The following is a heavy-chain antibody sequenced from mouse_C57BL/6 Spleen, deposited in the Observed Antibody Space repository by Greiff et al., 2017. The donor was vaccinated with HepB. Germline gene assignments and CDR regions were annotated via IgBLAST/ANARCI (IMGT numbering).Heavy chain of an antibody. D-gene: IGHD1-1*01. Sequence: VQLQQPGAELVKPGASVKLSCKASGYTFTSYWMHWVKQRPGQGLEWIGMIHPNSGSTNYNEKFKSKATLTVDKSSSTAYMQLSSLTSEDSAVYYCASPPITTVVAYYAMDYWGQGTSVTVSS. J-gene: IGHJ4*01. CDR3: ASPPITTVVAYYAMDY. CDR1: GYTFTSYW. V-gene: IGHV1-64*01. CDR2: IHPNSGST.